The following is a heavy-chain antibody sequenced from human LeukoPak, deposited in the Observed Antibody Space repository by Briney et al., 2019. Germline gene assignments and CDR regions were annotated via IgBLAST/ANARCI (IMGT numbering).Heavy chain of an antibody. CDR2: INSDGSSA. CDR3: ARRVVVPAAPYYFDY. V-gene: IGHV3-74*01. Sequence: GGSLRLSCAASGFIFSSYWMHWVRQAPGKGLVWVSRINSDGSSASYADSVKGRFTISRDNAKNTLYLQMNSLRAEDTAVYYCARRVVVPAAPYYFDYWGQGTLVTVSS. CDR1: GFIFSSYW. J-gene: IGHJ4*02. D-gene: IGHD2-2*01.